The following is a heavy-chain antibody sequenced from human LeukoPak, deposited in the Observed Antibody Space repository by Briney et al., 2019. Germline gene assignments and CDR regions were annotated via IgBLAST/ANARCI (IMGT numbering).Heavy chain of an antibody. V-gene: IGHV3-30*18. D-gene: IGHD6-13*01. CDR2: ISYDGSKK. J-gene: IGHJ3*02. CDR3: AKSRGIAAAGTISDAFDI. CDR1: GFTFSTYG. Sequence: GGSLRLSCAASGFTFSTYGMHWVRQAPGKGLEWVAVISYDGSKKYYADSVKGRFTISRDNSKNTLYLQMNSLRAEDTAIYYCAKSRGIAAAGTISDAFDIWGQGTMVTVSS.